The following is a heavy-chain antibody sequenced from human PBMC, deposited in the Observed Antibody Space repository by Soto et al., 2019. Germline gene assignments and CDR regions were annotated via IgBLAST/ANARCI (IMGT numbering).Heavy chain of an antibody. CDR1: GFTFSSYA. J-gene: IGHJ5*02. V-gene: IGHV3-23*01. Sequence: EVQLLESGGGLVQPGGSLRLSCAASGFTFSSYAMSWVRQAPGKGLEWVSAIGTSGDSTYYADSVKGRFTISRDNSKNTLYLQMNSLRAEDTAVYYCAPLFRFSHVGNWFDPGGQGTLVTVSS. CDR3: APLFRFSHVGNWFDP. D-gene: IGHD3-3*01. CDR2: IGTSGDST.